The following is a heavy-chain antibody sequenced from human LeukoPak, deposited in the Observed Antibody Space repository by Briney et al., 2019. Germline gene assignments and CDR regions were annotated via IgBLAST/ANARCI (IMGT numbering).Heavy chain of an antibody. CDR1: GFTFSSYG. CDR2: ISYDGSNK. Sequence: PGGSLRLSCAASGFTFSSYGMHWVRQAPGKGLEWVAVISYDGSNKYYADSVKGRFTISRDNSKNTLYLQMNSLRAEDTAVYYCAKGKYSGCDYFAYWGQGTLVTVSS. J-gene: IGHJ4*02. V-gene: IGHV3-30*18. CDR3: AKGKYSGCDYFAY. D-gene: IGHD5-12*01.